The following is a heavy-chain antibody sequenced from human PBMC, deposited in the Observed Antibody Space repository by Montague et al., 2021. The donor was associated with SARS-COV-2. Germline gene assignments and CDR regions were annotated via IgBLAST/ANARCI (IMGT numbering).Heavy chain of an antibody. CDR3: ARSYGTTVVTRAFDY. V-gene: IGHV2-70*01. CDR1: GFSLSTSGMC. D-gene: IGHD4-23*01. CDR2: IDWDDDK. Sequence: PALAKPTQTLTLTCTFSGFSLSTSGMCVSWIRQPPGKALEWLTLIDWDDDKYYSTSLKTRLTISKDTSKNQVVLTMTNMDSVDTATYYCARSYGTTVVTRAFDYWGQGTLVTVSS. J-gene: IGHJ4*02.